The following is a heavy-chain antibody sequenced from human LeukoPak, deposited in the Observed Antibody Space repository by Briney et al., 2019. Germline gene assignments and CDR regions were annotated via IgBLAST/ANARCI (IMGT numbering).Heavy chain of an antibody. CDR3: AKFSYGDYVA. D-gene: IGHD4-17*01. V-gene: IGHV3-30*02. Sequence: GGSLRLSCATSGFVFSKNGMHWVRQAPGKGLEWVAFIRHDDSNKYYADSVKGRFTISRDNSKNTLSLQMNSLRPDDTAVYYCAKFSYGDYVAWGQGTLVIVSS. CDR1: GFVFSKNG. CDR2: IRHDDSNK. J-gene: IGHJ5*02.